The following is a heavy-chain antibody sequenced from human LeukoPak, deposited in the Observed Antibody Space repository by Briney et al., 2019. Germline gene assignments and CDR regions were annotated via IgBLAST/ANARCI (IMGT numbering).Heavy chain of an antibody. CDR3: ARVVGATVDYYYYYMDD. V-gene: IGHV1-2*02. CDR2: INPNSGGT. CDR1: GYTFTGYY. D-gene: IGHD1-26*01. J-gene: IGHJ6*03. Sequence: ASVKVSCKASGYTFTGYYMHWVRQAPGQGLEWMGWINPNSGGTNYAQKFQGRVTMTRDTSISTAYMELSRLRSDDTAVYYCARVVGATVDYYYYYMDDWGQGTLVTVSS.